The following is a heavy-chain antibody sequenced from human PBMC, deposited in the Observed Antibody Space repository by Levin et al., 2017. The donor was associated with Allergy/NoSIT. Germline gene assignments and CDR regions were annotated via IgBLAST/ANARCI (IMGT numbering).Heavy chain of an antibody. D-gene: IGHD5-24*01. Sequence: ASVKVSCKASGYTFTSYAMNWVRQAPGQGLEWMGWINTNTGNPTYAQGFTGRFVFSLDTSVSTAYLQISSLKAEDTAVYYCARRRRDGYKNPMGWFDPWGQGTLVTVSS. V-gene: IGHV7-4-1*02. J-gene: IGHJ5*02. CDR1: GYTFTSYA. CDR2: INTNTGNP. CDR3: ARRRRDGYKNPMGWFDP.